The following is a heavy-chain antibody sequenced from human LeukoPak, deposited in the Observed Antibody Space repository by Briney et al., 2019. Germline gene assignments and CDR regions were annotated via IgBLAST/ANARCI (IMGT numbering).Heavy chain of an antibody. CDR2: IRYDGSNK. CDR3: AKDLFVANSRTYYYYGMDV. V-gene: IGHV3-30*02. D-gene: IGHD2-21*01. CDR1: EFTFSSYN. J-gene: IGHJ6*02. Sequence: PGGSLRLSCAASEFTFSSYNMNWVRQAPGKGLEWVAFIRYDGSNKYYADSVKGRFTISRDNSKNTLYLQMNSLRAEDTAVYYCAKDLFVANSRTYYYYGMDVWGQGTTVTVSS.